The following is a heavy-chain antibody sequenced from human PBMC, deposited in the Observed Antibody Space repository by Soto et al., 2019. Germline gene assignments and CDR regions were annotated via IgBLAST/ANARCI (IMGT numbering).Heavy chain of an antibody. CDR2: INADGTST. Sequence: GSLRLSCAASGFTFSNSWMHWVRQVSGKGLEWVSRINADGTSTSYADSVKGRFTISRDNAKNTLYLHVNSLRAEDTAVYYCVKVLARGVGVPRFYFDSWGQGALVTVSS. CDR1: GFTFSNSW. J-gene: IGHJ4*02. CDR3: VKVLARGVGVPRFYFDS. D-gene: IGHD2-2*01. V-gene: IGHV3-74*01.